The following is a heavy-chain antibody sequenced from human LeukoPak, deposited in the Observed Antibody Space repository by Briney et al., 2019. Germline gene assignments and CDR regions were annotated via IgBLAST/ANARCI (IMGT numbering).Heavy chain of an antibody. V-gene: IGHV4-38-2*02. D-gene: IGHD3-10*01. J-gene: IGHJ4*02. CDR3: ARETYYYGSGTPS. CDR1: GYSISSGYY. CDR2: IYHSGST. Sequence: PSETLSLTCTVSGYSISSGYYWGWIRQPPGKGLEWIGSIYHSGSTYYNPSLKSRVTISVDTSKNQFSLKLSSVTAADTAVYYCARETYYYGSGTPSWGQGTLVTVSS.